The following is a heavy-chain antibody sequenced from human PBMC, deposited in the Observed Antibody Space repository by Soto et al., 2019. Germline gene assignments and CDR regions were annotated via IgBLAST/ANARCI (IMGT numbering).Heavy chain of an antibody. CDR2: ISYDGSNK. CDR1: GFTFSSYG. CDR3: AKDRDYYDSSGSGYSFDY. J-gene: IGHJ4*02. Sequence: GGSLRLSCAASGFTFSSYGMHWVRQAPGKGLEWVAVISYDGSNKYYADSVKGRFTISRDNSKNTLYLQMNSLRAEATAVYYCAKDRDYYDSSGSGYSFDYWGQGTLVTVSS. D-gene: IGHD3-22*01. V-gene: IGHV3-30*18.